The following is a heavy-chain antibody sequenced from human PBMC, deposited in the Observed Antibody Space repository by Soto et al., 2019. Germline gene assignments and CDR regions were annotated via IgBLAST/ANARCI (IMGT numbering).Heavy chain of an antibody. V-gene: IGHV4-34*01. CDR2: INHSGST. J-gene: IGHJ4*01. Sequence: QVQLQQWGAGLLKPSETLSLTCAVYGGSFSGYYWSWIRQPPGKGLEWIGEINHSGSTNYNPSLKSRVTISVDTSKNQFSLKLISVTAADTAVYYCARGSIAADFDYWGHVTLVTVSS. CDR3: ARGSIAADFDY. CDR1: GGSFSGYY. D-gene: IGHD6-25*01.